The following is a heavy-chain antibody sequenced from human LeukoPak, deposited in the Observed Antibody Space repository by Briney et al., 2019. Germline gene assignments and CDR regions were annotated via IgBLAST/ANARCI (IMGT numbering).Heavy chain of an antibody. J-gene: IGHJ5*02. Sequence: GESLKISCKGSGYSFTSYWIGWVRQMPGKGLEWMGIIYPGDSDTRYSPSFQGQVTISADKSISTAYLHWSSLKASDTAMYYCARLYSGYDYDNWFDPWGQETLVTVSS. CDR2: IYPGDSDT. D-gene: IGHD5-12*01. CDR3: ARLYSGYDYDNWFDP. CDR1: GYSFTSYW. V-gene: IGHV5-51*01.